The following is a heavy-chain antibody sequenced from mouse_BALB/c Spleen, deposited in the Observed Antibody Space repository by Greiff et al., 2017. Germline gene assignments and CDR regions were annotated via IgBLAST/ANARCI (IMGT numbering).Heavy chain of an antibody. CDR3: ARGMIIPYYAMDY. CDR2: ISYSGST. D-gene: IGHD2-4*01. J-gene: IGHJ4*01. V-gene: IGHV3-2*02. Sequence: DVQLQESGPGLVKPSQSLSLTCTVTGYSITSDYAWNWIRQFPGNKLEWMGYISYSGSTSYNPSLKSRISITRDTSKNQFFLQLNSVTTEDTATYYCARGMIIPYYAMDYWGQGTSVTVSS. CDR1: GYSITSDYA.